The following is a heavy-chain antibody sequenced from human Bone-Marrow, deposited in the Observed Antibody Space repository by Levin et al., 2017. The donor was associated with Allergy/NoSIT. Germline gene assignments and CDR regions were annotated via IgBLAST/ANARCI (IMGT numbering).Heavy chain of an antibody. CDR1: GFTFSSYA. CDR3: AKGDSSGWYGNFDD. D-gene: IGHD6-19*01. J-gene: IGHJ4*02. Sequence: GGSLRLSCAASGFTFSSYAMNWVRQAPGKGLEWVSSISAGGGNTYSADSVKGRFTISRDNSKNTLFLQMNSLRAEDTAVYYCAKGDSSGWYGNFDDWGQGTLVTVSS. V-gene: IGHV3-23*01. CDR2: ISAGGGNT.